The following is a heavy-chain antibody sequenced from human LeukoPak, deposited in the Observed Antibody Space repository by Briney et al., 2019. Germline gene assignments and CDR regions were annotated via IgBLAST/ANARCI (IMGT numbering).Heavy chain of an antibody. CDR1: GFSLSTSGVG. CDR2: IYWDDDK. Sequence: VSGPTLVNPTQTLTLTCTFSGFSLSTSGVGEGWIRQPPGKALEWLAVIYWDDDKRHSPSLKSRLTITKDTSKNQVVLTMPNMDPVDTATYYCAHKEYYALGSLGDSFDYWGQGTLVTVSS. D-gene: IGHD3-10*01. V-gene: IGHV2-5*02. CDR3: AHKEYYALGSLGDSFDY. J-gene: IGHJ4*02.